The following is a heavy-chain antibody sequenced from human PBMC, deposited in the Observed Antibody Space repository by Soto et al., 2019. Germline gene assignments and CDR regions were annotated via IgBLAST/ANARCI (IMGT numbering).Heavy chain of an antibody. CDR1: GGSISNYY. J-gene: IGHJ5*02. CDR2: IFYIGST. Sequence: ASETLSLTCTVSGGSISNYYWSWIRQPPGKELEWIGHIFYIGSTKYSPALQSRVTISVDTSKNQFSLKLSSVTAADTAVYYCARALSGYSYGPLDAWGQGTLVTVSS. D-gene: IGHD5-18*01. V-gene: IGHV4-59*08. CDR3: ARALSGYSYGPLDA.